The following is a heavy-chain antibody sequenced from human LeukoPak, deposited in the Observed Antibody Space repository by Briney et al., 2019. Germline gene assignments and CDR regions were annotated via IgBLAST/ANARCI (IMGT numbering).Heavy chain of an antibody. Sequence: PGGSLRLSCAASGFTFSSYSMNWVRQAPGKGLEWVSSISSSSSYIYYADSVKGRFTISRDNAKNSLYLQMNSLRAEDTAVYSCAREREQWHAFDIWGQGTMVTVSS. CDR3: AREREQWHAFDI. CDR2: ISSSSSYI. CDR1: GFTFSSYS. V-gene: IGHV3-21*01. D-gene: IGHD6-19*01. J-gene: IGHJ3*02.